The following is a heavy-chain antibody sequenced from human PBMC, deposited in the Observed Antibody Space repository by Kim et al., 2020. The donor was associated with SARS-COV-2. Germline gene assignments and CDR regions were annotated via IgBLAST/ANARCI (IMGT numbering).Heavy chain of an antibody. D-gene: IGHD1-26*01. J-gene: IGHJ5*02. CDR3: AGVGGNTKMGYNWFDP. CDR2: SNHLGGT. Sequence: SETLSLTCAVHGGSLSGYYWSWIRQPPGKGLEWIGESNHLGGTNYNPSLKSRVTISVDTSKNQFSLRLSSVTAADTAVYYCAGVGGNTKMGYNWFDPWGQGPLVTVSA. CDR1: GGSLSGYY. V-gene: IGHV4-34*01.